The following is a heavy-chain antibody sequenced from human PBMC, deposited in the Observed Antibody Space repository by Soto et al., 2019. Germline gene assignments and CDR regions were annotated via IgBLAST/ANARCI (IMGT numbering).Heavy chain of an antibody. D-gene: IGHD6-13*01. V-gene: IGHV4-39*01. CDR1: GGSISSSLYY. Sequence: SETLSLTCTVSGGSISSSLYYWGWIRHPPGKGLEWIGSIYYTGNTYYNPSLKGRVTISVDTSKNQFSLKLSSVTAADTTVYYCARSRSGSWYYFDYWGQGTLVTVSS. CDR2: IYYTGNT. CDR3: ARSRSGSWYYFDY. J-gene: IGHJ4*02.